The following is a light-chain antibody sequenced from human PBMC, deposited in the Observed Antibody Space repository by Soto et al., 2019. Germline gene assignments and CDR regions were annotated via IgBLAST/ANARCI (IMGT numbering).Light chain of an antibody. V-gene: IGLV1-47*01. J-gene: IGLJ2*01. CDR3: AAWDDSLSGPWV. CDR2: RNN. CDR1: SSNIGSNY. Sequence: QSVLTQPPSASGTPGQRVTISCSGSSSNIGSNYVYWYQQLPGTAPKLLIYRNNQRPSGVPDRFSGSKSGTSASLAISGPRSEDEADYYCAAWDDSLSGPWVFGGGTKLTVL.